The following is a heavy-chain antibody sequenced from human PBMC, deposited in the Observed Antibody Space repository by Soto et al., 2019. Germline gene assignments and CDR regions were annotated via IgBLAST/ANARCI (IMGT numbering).Heavy chain of an antibody. CDR3: AIEWRGYSSGSPDGDN. CDR2: IYYKGNT. J-gene: IGHJ4*02. V-gene: IGHV4-39*01. Sequence: SETLSLTYYVSGGSIRSLIHAGGWIRQPPGKELEWIGTIYYKGNTQYNPSLKSRISMSVDTSRNPFSLKLSSVTAADTAVYYCAIEWRGYSSGSPDGDNGGQGTLVTVYS. D-gene: IGHD2-15*01. CDR1: GGSIRSLIHA.